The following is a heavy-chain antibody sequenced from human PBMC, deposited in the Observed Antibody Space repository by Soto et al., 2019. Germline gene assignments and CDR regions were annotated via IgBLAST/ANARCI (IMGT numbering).Heavy chain of an antibody. Sequence: DVQLLESGGGLVRPEGSLRLSCAASGFSFSSYALGWVRQGPGKGVEWVAVVSIGGSMHYADSVRGRFTISIDNSKNTLPLQMNNLPAEDTAVYFCAKSRGAGGHVDYWGQGALVTVSS. CDR1: GFSFSSYA. CDR2: VSIGGSM. V-gene: IGHV3-23*01. J-gene: IGHJ4*02. CDR3: AKSRGAGGHVDY. D-gene: IGHD2-15*01.